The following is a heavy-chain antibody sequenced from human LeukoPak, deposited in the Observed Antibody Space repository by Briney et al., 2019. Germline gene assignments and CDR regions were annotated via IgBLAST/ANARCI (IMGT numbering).Heavy chain of an antibody. V-gene: IGHV3-21*06. J-gene: IGHJ4*02. CDR1: GFTFSSYS. CDR3: ARERDTSMVALDS. CDR2: ITSNIYT. D-gene: IGHD5-18*01. Sequence: PGGSLRLSCAASGFTFSSYSLNWVLQAPGKGLEWVSCITSNIYTYYADSVRGRFTISRDNSQNSVYLVMNSLRAEDTAVYYCARERDTSMVALDSWGQGTLVTVSS.